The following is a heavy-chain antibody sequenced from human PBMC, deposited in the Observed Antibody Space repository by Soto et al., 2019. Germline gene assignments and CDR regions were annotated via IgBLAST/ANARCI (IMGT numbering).Heavy chain of an antibody. CDR1: GYTFTSYA. V-gene: IGHV1-3*01. Sequence: QVQLVQSGAEVKKPGASVKVSCKASGYTFTSYAMHWVRQAPGQRLEWMGWINAGNGNTKYSQKFQGRVTITRDTSASTAYMELSSLRSEDTAVYYCARVGDGYNLNWYFDLWGRGTLVTVSS. CDR3: ARVGDGYNLNWYFDL. CDR2: INAGNGNT. J-gene: IGHJ2*01. D-gene: IGHD5-12*01.